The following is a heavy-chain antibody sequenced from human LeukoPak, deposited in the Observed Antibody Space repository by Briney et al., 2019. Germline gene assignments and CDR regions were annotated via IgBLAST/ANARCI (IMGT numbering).Heavy chain of an antibody. J-gene: IGHJ5*01. V-gene: IGHV3-7*01. D-gene: IGHD2-15*01. Sequence: GGSLGPSCAAPECTFGNYWMSGVGQDQGRGVEWVAKINEGGSWNVASVKGRFTISRDNAKNTLPLQMNDLRGDDTAVYYCARHIPGAACFLDSWGEGTLVTVSS. CDR1: ECTFGNYW. CDR3: ARHIPGAACFLDS. CDR2: INEGGSW.